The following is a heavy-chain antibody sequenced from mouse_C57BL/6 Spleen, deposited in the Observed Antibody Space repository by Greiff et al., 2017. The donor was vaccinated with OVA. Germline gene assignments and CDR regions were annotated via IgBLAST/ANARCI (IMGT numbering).Heavy chain of an antibody. CDR1: GYTFTSYW. V-gene: IGHV1-50*01. Sequence: VQLQQPGAELVKPGASVKLSCKASGYTFTSYWMQWVKQRPGQGLEWIGEIDPSDSYTNYNQKFKGKATLTVDTSSSTAYMQLSSLTSEDSAVYYCARGGTVDYWGKGTTLTVSS. CDR3: ARGGTVDY. J-gene: IGHJ2*01. D-gene: IGHD1-1*01. CDR2: IDPSDSYT.